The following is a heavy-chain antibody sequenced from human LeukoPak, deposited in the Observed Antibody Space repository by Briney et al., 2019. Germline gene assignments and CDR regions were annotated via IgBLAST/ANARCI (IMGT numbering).Heavy chain of an antibody. CDR3: ARIIGYSNYHRGAFDI. Sequence: ESGPTLVNPTETLTLTCTVSGFSLSNARMGVSWIRRPPGKALEWLAHIFSNDEKSYSTSLKSRLTISKDTSKSQVVLTMTNMDPVDTATYYCARIIGYSNYHRGAFDIWGQGTMVTVSS. V-gene: IGHV2-26*01. D-gene: IGHD4-11*01. CDR1: GFSLSNARMG. J-gene: IGHJ3*02. CDR2: IFSNDEK.